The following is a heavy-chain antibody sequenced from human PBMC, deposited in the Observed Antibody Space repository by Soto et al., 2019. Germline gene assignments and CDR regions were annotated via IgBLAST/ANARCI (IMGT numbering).Heavy chain of an antibody. J-gene: IGHJ2*01. CDR3: ASPKYDSSACYYWYLGL. CDR1: EDTFRNYA. Sequence: QVELVQSGAEVKKPGSSVKVSCQASEDTFRNYAISWVRQAPGQGLEWMGGIIPIFGTANYAQKFQGRVTITAVTSANTLYLALSSLRSEDTSVYFSASPKYDSSACYYWYLGLLGRGTLVTVSS. D-gene: IGHD3-22*01. V-gene: IGHV1-69*06. CDR2: IIPIFGTA.